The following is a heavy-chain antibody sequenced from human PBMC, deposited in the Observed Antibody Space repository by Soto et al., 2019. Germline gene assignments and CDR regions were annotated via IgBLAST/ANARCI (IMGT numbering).Heavy chain of an antibody. CDR1: GGTFSNYA. V-gene: IGHV1-69*13. D-gene: IGHD6-13*01. J-gene: IGHJ4*02. CDR3: ARGTSSWGLVSYFDY. CDR2: IIPIFGTT. Sequence: SLKVSCKASGGTFSNYALSWVRQAPGQGLEWMGDIIPIFGTTNNAQKFQGRVTITADEATSTAYMELSSLRSEDTAVYYCARGTSSWGLVSYFDYWGQGTLVTVSS.